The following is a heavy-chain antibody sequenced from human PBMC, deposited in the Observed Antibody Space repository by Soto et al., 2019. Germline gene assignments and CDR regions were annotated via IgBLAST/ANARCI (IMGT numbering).Heavy chain of an antibody. CDR2: INHSGST. CDR3: ARAERGYGDSRWPPRENN. D-gene: IGHD6-13*01. J-gene: IGHJ4*02. CDR1: GGSFSGYY. Sequence: SETLSITCAVYGGSFSGYYWSWIRQPPGKGLEWIGEINHSGSTNYNPSLKSRVTISVDTSKNQFSLKLSSVTAADTAVYYCARAERGYGDSRWPPRENNWGQATLLTVSS. V-gene: IGHV4-34*01.